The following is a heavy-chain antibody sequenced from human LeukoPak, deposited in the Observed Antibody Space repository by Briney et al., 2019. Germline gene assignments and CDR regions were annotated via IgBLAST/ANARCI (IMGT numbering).Heavy chain of an antibody. CDR2: IYYSGST. CDR1: GGSISSSSYY. J-gene: IGHJ1*01. Sequence: SETLSLTCTVSGGSISSSSYYWGWIRQPPGKGLEWIGSIYYSGSTYYNPSLKRRVTISVDTSKNQFSLKLSSVTAADTAVYYCASYDYYDSSFQHWGQGTLVTVSS. CDR3: ASYDYYDSSFQH. V-gene: IGHV4-39*01. D-gene: IGHD3-22*01.